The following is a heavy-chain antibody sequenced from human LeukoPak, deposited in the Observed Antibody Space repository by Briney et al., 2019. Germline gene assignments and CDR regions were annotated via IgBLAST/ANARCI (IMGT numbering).Heavy chain of an antibody. D-gene: IGHD2-21*02. J-gene: IGHJ4*02. CDR1: GYTFDSHG. CDR3: ERDIVGDFDLDY. Sequence: ASVKVSCKASGYTFDSHGISWRRHAPGQGLEWRGWISVYSGDTNYAQKVQGRVTMTTDTSTSTAYMELRSLTSDDTAVYFCERDIVGDFDLDYWGQGTLVTVSS. CDR2: ISVYSGDT. V-gene: IGHV1-18*01.